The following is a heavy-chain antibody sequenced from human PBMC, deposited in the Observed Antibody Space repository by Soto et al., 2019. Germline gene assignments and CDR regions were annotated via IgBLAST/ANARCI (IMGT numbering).Heavy chain of an antibody. CDR1: GGSFSGYY. J-gene: IGHJ6*02. CDR3: ARENYYYYGMDV. CDR2: INHSGST. Sequence: KTSETLSLTCAVYGGSFSGYYWSWIRQPPGKGLEWTGEINHSGSTNYNPSLKSRVTISVDTSKNQFSLKLSSVTAADTAVYYCARENYYYYGMDVWGQGTTVTVSS. V-gene: IGHV4-34*01.